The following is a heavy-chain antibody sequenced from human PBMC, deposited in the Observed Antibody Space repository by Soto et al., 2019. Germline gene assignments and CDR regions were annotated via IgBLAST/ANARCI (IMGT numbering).Heavy chain of an antibody. J-gene: IGHJ6*02. D-gene: IGHD3-10*01. CDR2: ISSSSSTI. V-gene: IGHV3-48*02. Sequence: GGSLRLSCAASGFTFSSYSMNWVRQAPGKGLEWVSYISSSSSTIYYADSVKGRFTISGDNAKNSRYLQMNSLRDEDTAVYYCARESITTVRGVDPSGMDVWGQGTTVTVSS. CDR3: ARESITTVRGVDPSGMDV. CDR1: GFTFSSYS.